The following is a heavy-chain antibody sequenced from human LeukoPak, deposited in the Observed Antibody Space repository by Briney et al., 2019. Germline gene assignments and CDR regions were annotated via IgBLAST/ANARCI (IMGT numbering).Heavy chain of an antibody. V-gene: IGHV4-34*01. CDR3: ARVSDYYDSSGYFGY. J-gene: IGHJ4*02. D-gene: IGHD3-22*01. CDR2: INHSGST. CDR1: GGSFSGYY. Sequence: SETLSLTCAVYGGSFSGYYWSWIRQPPGKGLEWIGEINHSGSTNYNPSLKSRVTMSVDTSKNQFSLKLGSVTAADTAVYYCARVSDYYDSSGYFGYWGQGTLVTVSS.